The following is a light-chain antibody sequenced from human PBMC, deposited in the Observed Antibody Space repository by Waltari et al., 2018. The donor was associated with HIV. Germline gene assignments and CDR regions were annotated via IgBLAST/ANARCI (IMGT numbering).Light chain of an antibody. J-gene: IGLJ3*02. CDR2: EVS. CDR3: SSYTRSSTLRV. CDR1: SSDVGGYNY. V-gene: IGLV2-14*01. Sequence: QSALTQPASVSGSPGQSITISCTGTSSDVGGYNYVSWYQQHPGKAPKLMIYEVSNRHSEVPNHVSGSKSGSKASLTISGVQAEDEADYNCSSYTRSSTLRVFGGGTKLTVL.